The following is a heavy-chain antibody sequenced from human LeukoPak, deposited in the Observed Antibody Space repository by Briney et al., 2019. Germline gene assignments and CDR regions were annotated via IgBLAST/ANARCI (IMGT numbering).Heavy chain of an antibody. D-gene: IGHD6-25*01. CDR1: GGSISSSSYY. CDR2: IYYSGST. J-gene: IGHJ4*02. CDR3: ARDAVQITALDY. Sequence: SETLSLTCTVSGGSISSSSYYWGWIRQPPGKGLEWIGSIYYSGSTYYNPSLKSRVTISVDTSKNQFSLKLSSVTAADTAVYYCARDAVQITALDYWGQGTLVTVSS. V-gene: IGHV4-39*07.